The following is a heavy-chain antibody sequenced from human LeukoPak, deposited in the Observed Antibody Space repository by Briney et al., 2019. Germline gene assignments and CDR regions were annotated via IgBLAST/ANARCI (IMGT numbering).Heavy chain of an antibody. D-gene: IGHD3-3*01. CDR2: IYYSGSA. CDR1: GGSISSYY. Sequence: PSETLSLTCTVSGGSISSYYWSWVRQPPGKGLEWIGYIYYSGSASYNPSLKSRVTFSVDTSKNQFSLKLTSVTAADTAVYYCARVYDFWSGYFYYYYMDVWGKGTTVTVSS. CDR3: ARVYDFWSGYFYYYYMDV. J-gene: IGHJ6*03. V-gene: IGHV4-59*08.